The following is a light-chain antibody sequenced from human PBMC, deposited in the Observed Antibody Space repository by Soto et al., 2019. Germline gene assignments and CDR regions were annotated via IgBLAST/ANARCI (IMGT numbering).Light chain of an antibody. CDR3: CSYTTSNTRQIV. CDR2: DVS. Sequence: QSALTQPAYVSGSPGQSITISCTGTSSDVGGYNYVSWYQQHPGKAPKFMIYDVSNRPSGVSNRFSGSKSGNTASLTISGLQAEDEADYYCCSYTTSNTRQIVFGTGPKVTV. J-gene: IGLJ1*01. CDR1: SSDVGGYNY. V-gene: IGLV2-14*01.